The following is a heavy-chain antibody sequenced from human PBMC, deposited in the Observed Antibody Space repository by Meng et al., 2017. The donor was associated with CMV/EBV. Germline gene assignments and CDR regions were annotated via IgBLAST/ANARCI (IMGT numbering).Heavy chain of an antibody. Sequence: ASVKVSCKASGYTFTGYYMHWVRQAPGQGLEWMGWINPNSGGTNYAQKFQGRVTMTRDTSISTAYMELSRLSSVTAADTAVYYCARLGGVTIFGVVIPNWFDPWGQGTLVTVSS. CDR1: GYTFTGYY. J-gene: IGHJ5*02. V-gene: IGHV1-2*02. D-gene: IGHD3-3*01. CDR3: ARLGGVTIFGVVIPNWFDP. CDR2: INPNSGGT.